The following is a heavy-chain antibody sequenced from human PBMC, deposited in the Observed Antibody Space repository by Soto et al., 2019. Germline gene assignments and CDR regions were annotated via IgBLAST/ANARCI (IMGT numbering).Heavy chain of an antibody. CDR1: GGSISSSSYY. Sequence: QLQLQESGPGLVKPSETLSLTCTVSGGSISSSSYYWGWIRQPPGKGLEWIGSIYYSGSTYYNPSLKSRVTISVNTSKNQFSLKLSSVTAADTAVYYCARPPYDYGDYESAFDIWGQGTMVTVSS. CDR2: IYYSGST. V-gene: IGHV4-39*01. D-gene: IGHD4-17*01. J-gene: IGHJ3*02. CDR3: ARPPYDYGDYESAFDI.